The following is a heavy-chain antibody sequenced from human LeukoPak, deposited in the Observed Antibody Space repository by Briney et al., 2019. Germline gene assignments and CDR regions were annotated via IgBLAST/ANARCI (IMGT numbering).Heavy chain of an antibody. V-gene: IGHV3-9*01. CDR3: TRESYYNVLVLDY. CDR2: ISWNSGSI. D-gene: IGHD3-10*01. J-gene: IGHJ4*02. Sequence: GGSLRLSCAASGFTFDDYAMHWVRQAPGKGLEWVSGISWNSGSIGYADSVKGRFTISRDNAKNSLYLQMNSLRAEDTALYYCTRESYYNVLVLDYWGQGTLVTVSS. CDR1: GFTFDDYA.